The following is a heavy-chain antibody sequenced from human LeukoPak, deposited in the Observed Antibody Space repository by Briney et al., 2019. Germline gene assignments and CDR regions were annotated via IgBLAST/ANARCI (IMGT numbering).Heavy chain of an antibody. CDR3: AKDPSKYYDFWSGYPNFDY. CDR2: ISGSGGST. V-gene: IGHV3-23*01. CDR1: GFTFSSYA. J-gene: IGHJ4*02. D-gene: IGHD3-3*01. Sequence: PGGSLRLSCAASGFTFSSYAMSWVRQAPGKGLEWVSAISGSGGSTYYADSVKGRFTISRDNSKNTLYLQMNSLRAEDTAVYYCAKDPSKYYDFWSGYPNFDYWGQGTLVTVSS.